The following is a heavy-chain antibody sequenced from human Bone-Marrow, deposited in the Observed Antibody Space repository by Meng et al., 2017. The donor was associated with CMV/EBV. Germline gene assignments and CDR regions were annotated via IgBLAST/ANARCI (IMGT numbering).Heavy chain of an antibody. V-gene: IGHV3-15*01. CDR2: IKSKTDGGTT. Sequence: GESLKISCAASGFSFNNAWMSWVRQAPGKGLEWVGRIKSKTDGGTTDYAAPVKGRFAISRDDSKNTLSREMNSLKTEDTAVYYCATGPLRYCRSRSCPYYFDHCGQGTRVAFSS. D-gene: IGHD2-15*01. J-gene: IGHJ4*02. CDR3: ATGPLRYCRSRSCPYYFDH. CDR1: GFSFNNAW.